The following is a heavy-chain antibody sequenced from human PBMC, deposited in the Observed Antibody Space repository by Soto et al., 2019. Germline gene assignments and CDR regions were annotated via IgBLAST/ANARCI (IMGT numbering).Heavy chain of an antibody. CDR2: INSDGSST. Sequence: EMQLVESGGGLVQPGGSLRLSCAASGFTFSSYWIHWVRQAPGKGLVWVSRINSDGSSTTYADSVKGRFTISRDNAKNTLYLQMTSLRAEDTAVYYCARVSRAVVPAAIDYWGQGTLVTVSS. CDR3: ARVSRAVVPAAIDY. D-gene: IGHD2-2*01. V-gene: IGHV3-74*01. CDR1: GFTFSSYW. J-gene: IGHJ4*02.